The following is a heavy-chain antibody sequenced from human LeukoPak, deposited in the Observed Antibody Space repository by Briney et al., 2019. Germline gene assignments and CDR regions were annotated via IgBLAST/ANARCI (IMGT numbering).Heavy chain of an antibody. CDR2: ISWNSGSI. CDR1: GFTFDDYA. J-gene: IGHJ4*02. D-gene: IGHD5-18*01. V-gene: IGHV3-9*01. CDR3: AKAPTGDTAMVYFDY. Sequence: LRLSCAASGFTFDDYAMHWVRQAPGKGLEWVSGISWNSGSIGYADSVKGRFTFSRDNAKNSLYLQMNSLRAEDTALYYCAKAPTGDTAMVYFDYWGQGTLVTVSS.